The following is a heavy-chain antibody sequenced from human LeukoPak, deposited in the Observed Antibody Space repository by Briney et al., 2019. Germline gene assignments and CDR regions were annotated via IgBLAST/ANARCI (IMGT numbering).Heavy chain of an antibody. CDR1: GYTFTNYG. CDR3: ARAYRAYLSLQY. Sequence: ASVKVSCKASGYTFTNYGISWVRQAPGQGLEWMGWISAYNGNTNYTQKLQGRVTMTTDTSTNTAYMELRSLRSDDTAVYYCARAYRAYLSLQYWGQGTLLTVSS. CDR2: ISAYNGNT. J-gene: IGHJ1*01. V-gene: IGHV1-18*01.